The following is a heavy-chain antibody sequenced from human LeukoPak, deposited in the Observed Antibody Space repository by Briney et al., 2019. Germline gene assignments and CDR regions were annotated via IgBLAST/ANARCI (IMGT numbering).Heavy chain of an antibody. CDR3: ASIDSSSHKNVSPDY. Sequence: SETLSLTCAVSGGSISSSNWWSWVRQPPGKGLEWIGEIYHSGSTNYNPSLKSRVTISVDKSKNQSSLKLSSVTAADTAVYYCASIDSSSHKNVSPDYWGQGTLVTVSS. D-gene: IGHD6-13*01. V-gene: IGHV4-4*02. CDR2: IYHSGST. CDR1: GGSISSSNW. J-gene: IGHJ4*02.